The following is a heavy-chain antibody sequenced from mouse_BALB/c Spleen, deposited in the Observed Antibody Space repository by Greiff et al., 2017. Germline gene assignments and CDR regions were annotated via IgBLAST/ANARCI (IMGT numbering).Heavy chain of an antibody. CDR3: ARNPPRSYGNYAYYYAMDY. Sequence: QVQLQQSGPGLVQPSQSLSITCTVSGFSLTSYGVHWVRQSPGKGLEWLGVIWSGGSTDYNAAFISRLSISKDNSKSQVFFKMNSLQANDTAIYYCARNPPRSYGNYAYYYAMDYWGQGTSVTVSS. J-gene: IGHJ4*01. CDR1: GFSLTSYG. D-gene: IGHD2-1*01. V-gene: IGHV2-2*02. CDR2: IWSGGST.